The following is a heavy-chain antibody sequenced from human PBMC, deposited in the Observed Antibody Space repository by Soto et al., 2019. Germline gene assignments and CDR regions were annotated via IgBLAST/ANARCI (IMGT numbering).Heavy chain of an antibody. J-gene: IGHJ6*02. D-gene: IGHD1-1*01. CDR3: ARENWNYGAGV. CDR1: GYTFTSYG. V-gene: IGHV1-8*02. CDR2: ISANSGNT. Sequence: GASVKVSCKASGYTFTSYGISWVRQAPGQGLEWMGWISANSGNTGYAQKFQGRVTMTRNTSISTAYMELSSLRSEDTAVYYCARENWNYGAGVWGQGTTVTVSS.